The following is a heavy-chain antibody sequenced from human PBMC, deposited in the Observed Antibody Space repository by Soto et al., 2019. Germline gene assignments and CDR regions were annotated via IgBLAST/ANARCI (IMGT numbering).Heavy chain of an antibody. V-gene: IGHV1-58*01. CDR3: AREVTWNDAFDI. D-gene: IGHD1-1*01. J-gene: IGHJ3*02. CDR1: GFTFTSSA. CDR2: IVVGSGNT. Sequence: SVKVSCKASGFTFTSSAVQWVRQARGQRLEWIGWIVVGSGNTNDAQKFQGRVTMTRDTSTSTVYMELSSLRSEDTAVYYCAREVTWNDAFDIWGQGTMVTVSS.